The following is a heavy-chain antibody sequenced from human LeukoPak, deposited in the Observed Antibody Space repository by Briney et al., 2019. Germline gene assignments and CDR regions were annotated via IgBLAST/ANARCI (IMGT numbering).Heavy chain of an antibody. D-gene: IGHD1-26*01. J-gene: IGHJ5*02. V-gene: IGHV4-59*12. CDR3: AREFRKGWDWFDP. Sequence: SETLSLTCTVSGGSINSYYWSWIRQPPGKGLEWIGYIYYSGSTNYNPSLKSRVTISVDTSKNQFSLKLSSVTAADTAVYYCAREFRKGWDWFDPWGQGTLVTVSS. CDR1: GGSINSYY. CDR2: IYYSGST.